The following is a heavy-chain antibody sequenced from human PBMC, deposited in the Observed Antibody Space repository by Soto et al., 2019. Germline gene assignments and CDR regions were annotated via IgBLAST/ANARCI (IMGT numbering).Heavy chain of an antibody. CDR2: ISGYIGDT. CDR3: AKNGQPPYYYYGMDV. CDR1: GYTFTRYG. J-gene: IGHJ6*02. V-gene: IGHV1-18*01. Sequence: QGQLVQSGAEVKKPGASVKVSCKASGYTFTRYGISWVRQAPGQGLEWMGWISGYIGDTKYEQKFQGRVTMTVDTSTTTAYMELRSLTSDDRPVYYCAKNGQPPYYYYGMDVWGQGTTVTVSS. D-gene: IGHD2-8*01.